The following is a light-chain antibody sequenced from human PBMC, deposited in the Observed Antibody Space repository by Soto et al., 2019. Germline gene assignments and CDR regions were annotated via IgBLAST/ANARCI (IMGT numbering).Light chain of an antibody. J-gene: IGLJ3*02. CDR3: SSYTTATTRV. Sequence: QSALTQPASVSGSPGQSITISCTGTSSDVGAYNYVSRYQQHPGKAPKLMIFDVSNRPSGVSNRFSGSKSGNTASLTISGLQAEDEADYYCSSYTTATTRVFGGGTKVTVL. V-gene: IGLV2-14*01. CDR2: DVS. CDR1: SSDVGAYNY.